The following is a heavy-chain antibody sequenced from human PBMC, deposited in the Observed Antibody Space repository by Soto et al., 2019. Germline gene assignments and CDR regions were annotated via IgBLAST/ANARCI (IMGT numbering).Heavy chain of an antibody. J-gene: IGHJ4*02. CDR3: ARENPDYFYGSGTFPCHFDH. Sequence: QVQLVESGGGVVQPGRSLRLSCAASGFTFSTYGLHWVRQAPGKGLEWVAVISHDGSNRYYADSVKGRFTISRDDFKYTVYLQMNSLIGEDTAVYYCARENPDYFYGSGTFPCHFDHWGQGTLVTVSP. D-gene: IGHD3-10*01. CDR2: ISHDGSNR. CDR1: GFTFSTYG. V-gene: IGHV3-30-3*01.